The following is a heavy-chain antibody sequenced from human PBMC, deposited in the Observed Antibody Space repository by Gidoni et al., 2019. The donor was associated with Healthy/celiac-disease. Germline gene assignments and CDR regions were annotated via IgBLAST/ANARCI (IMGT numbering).Heavy chain of an antibody. V-gene: IGHV5-51*01. CDR3: ARQYCSSTSCYLSPNDAFDI. CDR2: IYPGDSDT. J-gene: IGHJ3*02. D-gene: IGHD2-2*01. Sequence: EVQLVQSGAEVKKPGESLKISCTGSGYSFTSYCIGWVRQMPGKGLEWMGIIYPGDSDTRYSPSFQGQVTISADKSISTAYLQWSSMKASDTAMYYCARQYCSSTSCYLSPNDAFDIWGQGTMVTVSS. CDR1: GYSFTSYC.